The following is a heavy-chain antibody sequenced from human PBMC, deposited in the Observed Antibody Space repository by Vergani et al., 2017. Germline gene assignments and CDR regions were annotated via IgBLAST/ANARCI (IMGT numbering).Heavy chain of an antibody. Sequence: EVQLLESGGDLVQPGGSLRLSCAASGFTFNNYAMNWVRQAPGKGLEWVSGISGSGGSTYYAGSVKGRFTISRDSSKNTLYLQMNSLSAGDTAVYYCAKANPRNSXYDDLYNYRAMDVWGQGTTVTVSS. CDR3: AKANPRNSXYDDLYNYRAMDV. CDR1: GFTFNNYA. CDR2: ISGSGGST. V-gene: IGHV3-23*01. D-gene: IGHD5-12*01. J-gene: IGHJ6*02.